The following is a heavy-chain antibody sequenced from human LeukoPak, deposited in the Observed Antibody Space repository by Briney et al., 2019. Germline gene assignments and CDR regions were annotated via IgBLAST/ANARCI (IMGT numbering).Heavy chain of an antibody. CDR1: GYIFTSYP. J-gene: IGHJ4*02. CDR2: INTGNGNT. Sequence: GASVKVSCKASGYIFTSYPIHWVRQAPGQRLEWMGWINTGNGNTKYSQRFEGRVTVTTDTSAAAAYTELSSLRSEDTAVYYCARDRAMADYWGQGTLVTVSS. V-gene: IGHV1-3*04. D-gene: IGHD5-18*01. CDR3: ARDRAMADY.